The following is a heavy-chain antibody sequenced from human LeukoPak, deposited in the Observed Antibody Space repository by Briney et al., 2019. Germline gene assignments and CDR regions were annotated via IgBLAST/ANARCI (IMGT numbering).Heavy chain of an antibody. Sequence: ASVKASCKASGYTFTGYYMHLVRQAPGQGLEWMGRINPNSGGTNYAQKFQGRVTMTRDTSISTAYMELRRLRSDDTAVYYCASAGYSYGGPHYWRQGTLVTVSS. D-gene: IGHD5-18*01. CDR3: ASAGYSYGGPHY. CDR1: GYTFTGYY. CDR2: INPNSGGT. V-gene: IGHV1-2*06. J-gene: IGHJ4*02.